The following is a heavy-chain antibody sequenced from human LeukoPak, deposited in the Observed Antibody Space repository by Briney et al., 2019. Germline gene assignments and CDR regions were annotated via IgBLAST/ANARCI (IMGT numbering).Heavy chain of an antibody. CDR2: ISSSGSTI. J-gene: IGHJ4*02. CDR3: AKFNRQYCSSTSCYGGFDY. CDR1: GFTFSSYE. D-gene: IGHD2-2*01. Sequence: GGSLRLSCAASGFTFSSYELNWVRQAPGKGLEWVSYISSSGSTIKYADSVKGRFTLSRDNSKNTLYLQINSLRAEDTAVYYCAKFNRQYCSSTSCYGGFDYWGQGTLVTVSS. V-gene: IGHV3-48*03.